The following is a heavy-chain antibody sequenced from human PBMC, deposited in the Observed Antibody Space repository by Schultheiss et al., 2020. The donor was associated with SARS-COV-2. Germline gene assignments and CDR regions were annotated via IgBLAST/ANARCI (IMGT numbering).Heavy chain of an antibody. Sequence: SQTLSLTCTVSGGSISSSSYYWGWIRQPPGKGLEWIGSIYYSGSTYYNPSLKSRVTISVDTSKNQFSLKLSSVTAADTAVYYCARGDFCSSTSCYPFMDVWGKGTTVTVSS. D-gene: IGHD2-2*01. CDR2: IYYSGST. J-gene: IGHJ6*04. CDR3: ARGDFCSSTSCYPFMDV. V-gene: IGHV4-39*07. CDR1: GGSISSSSYY.